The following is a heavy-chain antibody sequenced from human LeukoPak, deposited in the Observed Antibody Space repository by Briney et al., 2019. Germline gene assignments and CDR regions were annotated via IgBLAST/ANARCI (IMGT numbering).Heavy chain of an antibody. CDR2: IYSGGST. Sequence: PGGSLRLSCAASGFTVSSNYMSWVRQAPGKGLEWVSVIYSGGSTYYADSVKGRFTISRDNSKNTLYLQMNSLRAEDTAVYYCARDHRGYSYGYDKPKYGMDVWGQGTTVTVSS. CDR3: ARDHRGYSYGYDKPKYGMDV. J-gene: IGHJ6*02. V-gene: IGHV3-53*01. CDR1: GFTVSSNY. D-gene: IGHD5-18*01.